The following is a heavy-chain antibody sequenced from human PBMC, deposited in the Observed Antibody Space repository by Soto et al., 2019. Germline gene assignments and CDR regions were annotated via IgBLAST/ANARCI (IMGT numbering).Heavy chain of an antibody. CDR3: AKDAGGVGDYVSGMDV. V-gene: IGHV3-23*01. CDR2: ISGSGGST. J-gene: IGHJ6*02. Sequence: GGSLRLSCAASGFTFSSYAMSWVRQAPGKGLEWVSAISGSGGSTYYADSVKGRFTISRDNSKNTLYLQMNSLRAEDTAVYYCAKDAGGVGDYVSGMDVWGQGTTVTVSS. CDR1: GFTFSSYA. D-gene: IGHD4-17*01.